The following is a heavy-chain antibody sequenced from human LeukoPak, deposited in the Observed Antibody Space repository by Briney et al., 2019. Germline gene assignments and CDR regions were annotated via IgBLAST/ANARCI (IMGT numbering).Heavy chain of an antibody. J-gene: IGHJ4*02. Sequence: GESLKISCKGSGYSFTRYWIGWVRQMPGKGLEWMGIIYPGDSDTRYSPSFHGHVTMSADKSIGTAYLLWSSLEASDSAMYYCARRYCTSTSCYADSWGQGTLVTVSS. D-gene: IGHD2-2*01. CDR3: ARRYCTSTSCYADS. CDR2: IYPGDSDT. V-gene: IGHV5-51*01. CDR1: GYSFTRYW.